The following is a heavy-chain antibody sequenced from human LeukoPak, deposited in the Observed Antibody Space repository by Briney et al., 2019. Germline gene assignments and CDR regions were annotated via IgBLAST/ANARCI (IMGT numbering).Heavy chain of an antibody. CDR1: GGSLSSGSYY. J-gene: IGHJ4*02. D-gene: IGHD1-26*01. Sequence: SETLSLTCPVSGGSLSSGSYYWNWIRQPAGKGLEWIGRIYTSGSTNYNPSLKSRVTISVDTSKNQFSLKLSSVTAADTAVYYCAREGRYPDYWGQGTLVTVSS. CDR3: AREGRYPDY. CDR2: IYTSGST. V-gene: IGHV4-61*02.